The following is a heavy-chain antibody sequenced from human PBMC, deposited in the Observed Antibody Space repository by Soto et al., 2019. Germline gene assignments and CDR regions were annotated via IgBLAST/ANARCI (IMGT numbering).Heavy chain of an antibody. CDR1: GGTFSGSA. V-gene: IGHV3-73*01. CDR2: IRNKANSYAT. D-gene: IGHD6-13*01. Sequence: KVSCKTSGGTFSGSAMHWVRQASGKGLEWVGRIRNKANSYATAYAASVKGRFTISRDDSKNTAYLQMNSLKTEDTAVYHCTDLSSWGQGTLVTVSS. CDR3: TDLSS. J-gene: IGHJ4*02.